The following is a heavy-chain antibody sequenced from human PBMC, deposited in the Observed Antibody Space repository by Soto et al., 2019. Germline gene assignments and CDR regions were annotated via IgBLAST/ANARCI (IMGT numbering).Heavy chain of an antibody. CDR1: GYTFTSYY. V-gene: IGHV1-46*01. J-gene: IGHJ5*02. D-gene: IGHD3-22*01. CDR2: INPSGGST. Sequence: ASVKVSCKASGYTFTSYYMHWVRQAPGQGLEWMGIINPSGGSTSYAQKFQGRVTMTRDTSTSTVYMELSSLRSEDTAVYYCARVSAYYDSSGPFDPWGRGTLVTVSS. CDR3: ARVSAYYDSSGPFDP.